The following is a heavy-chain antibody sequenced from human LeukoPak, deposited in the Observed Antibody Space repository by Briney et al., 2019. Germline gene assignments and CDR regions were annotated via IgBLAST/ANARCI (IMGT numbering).Heavy chain of an antibody. D-gene: IGHD2-15*01. V-gene: IGHV3-23*01. J-gene: IGHJ4*02. CDR3: AKVRPPPGSGGDGGDDS. CDR2: ISSGGGGGT. Sequence: GGSLGLSCTASGFTFHNYVMRWVRQAPAKGLEWVSSISSGGGGGTYYADSVKGRFTIASDHSKNTSYLQMNSRSVDDTAVYYCAKVRPPPGSGGDGGDDSWGQGTLVTVSS. CDR1: GFTFHNYV.